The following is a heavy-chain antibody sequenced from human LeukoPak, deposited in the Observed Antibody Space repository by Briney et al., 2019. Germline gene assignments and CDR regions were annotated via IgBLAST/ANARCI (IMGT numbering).Heavy chain of an antibody. Sequence: GGSLRLSCAASGFTFSSYAMHWVRQAPGKGLEWVAVISYDGGNKYYADSVKGRFTISRDNSKNTLYLQMNSLRAEDTAVYYCARDPLRRAAYYFDYWGQGTLVTVSS. CDR2: ISYDGGNK. J-gene: IGHJ4*02. D-gene: IGHD2-15*01. CDR3: ARDPLRRAAYYFDY. V-gene: IGHV3-30-3*01. CDR1: GFTFSSYA.